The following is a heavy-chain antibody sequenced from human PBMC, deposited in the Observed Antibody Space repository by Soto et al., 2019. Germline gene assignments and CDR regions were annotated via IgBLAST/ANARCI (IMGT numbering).Heavy chain of an antibody. CDR3: ARDYQNYDILTGYWDY. D-gene: IGHD3-9*01. CDR1: GFTFSSYD. V-gene: IGHV3-13*01. J-gene: IGHJ4*02. CDR2: IGTAGDT. Sequence: GGSLRLSCAASGFTFSSYDMHWVRQATGKGLERVSAIGTAGDTYYPGSVKGRFTISRENAKNSLYLQMNSLRAEDTAVYYCARDYQNYDILTGYWDYWGQGTLVTVSS.